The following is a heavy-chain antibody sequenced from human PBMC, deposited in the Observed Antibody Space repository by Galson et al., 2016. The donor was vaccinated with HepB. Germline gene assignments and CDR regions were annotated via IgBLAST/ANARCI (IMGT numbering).Heavy chain of an antibody. Sequence: SVKVSCKASGYSFTSYEINWVRQATGQGLEWMGWMSPNSGNTGYAQKFQDRVIMTRNTSISTAYMELRSLRSDDTAVYYCAREGVCSDGSCYSGFDYWGQGTPVTVSS. D-gene: IGHD2-15*01. V-gene: IGHV1-8*01. CDR3: AREGVCSDGSCYSGFDY. J-gene: IGHJ4*02. CDR1: GYSFTSYE. CDR2: MSPNSGNT.